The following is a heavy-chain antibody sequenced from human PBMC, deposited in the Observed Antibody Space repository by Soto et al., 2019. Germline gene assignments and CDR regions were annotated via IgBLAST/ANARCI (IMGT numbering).Heavy chain of an antibody. Sequence: QVTLKESGPVLVKPTETLTVRCTVSGLSITDSEMGVSWIRQPPGQPLGWLAHIDSSGEKSDRTFLKSRLDISKDTSKSQIVLTMTNMDPAYTATYYCARRHLAVAVSPWFDPWGQGIPVTVSS. D-gene: IGHD6-19*01. CDR3: ARRHLAVAVSPWFDP. J-gene: IGHJ5*02. CDR2: IDSSGEK. V-gene: IGHV2-26*01. CDR1: GLSITDSEMG.